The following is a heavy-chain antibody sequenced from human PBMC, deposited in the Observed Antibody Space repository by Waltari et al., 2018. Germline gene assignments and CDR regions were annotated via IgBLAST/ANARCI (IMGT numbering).Heavy chain of an antibody. D-gene: IGHD1-26*01. CDR3: ARGTLGSGRGVGFDY. Sequence: QVQLVESGGGVVQPGRSLRLSCAAPGFTFSSYAMLWVRQAPGKGLEWVAVISYDGSNKYYADSVKGRFTISRDNSKNTLYLQMNSLRAEDTAVYYCARGTLGSGRGVGFDYWGQGTLVTVSS. V-gene: IGHV3-30-3*01. CDR1: GFTFSSYA. J-gene: IGHJ4*02. CDR2: ISYDGSNK.